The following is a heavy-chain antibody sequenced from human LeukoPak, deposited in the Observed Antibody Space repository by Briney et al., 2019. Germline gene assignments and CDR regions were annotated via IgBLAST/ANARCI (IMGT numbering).Heavy chain of an antibody. V-gene: IGHV4-39*01. CDR3: ARREAVAGTGNWFDP. D-gene: IGHD6-19*01. CDR1: GGSISSSSYY. CDR2: IYYSGST. Sequence: SETLSLTCTVSGGSISSSSYYWGWIRQPPGKGLEWIGSIYYSGSTYYNPSLKSRVTISIDTSKNQFSLKLSSVTAADTAVYYCARREAVAGTGNWFDPWGQGTLVTVSS. J-gene: IGHJ5*02.